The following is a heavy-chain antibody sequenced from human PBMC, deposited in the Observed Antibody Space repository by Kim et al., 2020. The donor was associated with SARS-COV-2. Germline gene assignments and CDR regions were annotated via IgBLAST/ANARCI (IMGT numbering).Heavy chain of an antibody. D-gene: IGHD3-10*01. V-gene: IGHV3-33*01. CDR3: AREGVLLDSNDAFDI. Sequence: GGSLRLSCAASGFTFSSYGMHWVRQAPGKGLEWVAVIWYDGSNKYYADSVKGRFTISRDNSKNTLYLQMNSLRAEDTAVYYCAREGVLLDSNDAFDIWGQVTMVTVSS. CDR2: IWYDGSNK. J-gene: IGHJ3*02. CDR1: GFTFSSYG.